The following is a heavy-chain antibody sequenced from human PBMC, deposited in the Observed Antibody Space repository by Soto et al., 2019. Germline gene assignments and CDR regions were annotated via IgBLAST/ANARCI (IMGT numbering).Heavy chain of an antibody. V-gene: IGHV1-69*06. J-gene: IGHJ5*02. Sequence: SVKVSCKASGGTFSSYAISWVRQAPGQGLEWMGGIIPIFGTANYAQKFQGRVTITADKSTSTAYMELSSLRSEDTAVYYCARVGILTANWFDPWGQGTLVTVS. CDR1: GGTFSSYA. CDR3: ARVGILTANWFDP. CDR2: IIPIFGTA. D-gene: IGHD3-9*01.